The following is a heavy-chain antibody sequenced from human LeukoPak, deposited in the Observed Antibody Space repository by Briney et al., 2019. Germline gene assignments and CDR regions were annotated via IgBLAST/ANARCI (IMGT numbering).Heavy chain of an antibody. V-gene: IGHV4-34*01. D-gene: IGHD6-13*01. Sequence: SETLSLTCAVYGGSFSGYYWSWIRQPPGKGLEWIGEINHSGSTNYNPSLKSRVTISVDTSKNQFPLKLSSVTAADTAVYYCARPLRYSSSWYRYAFDIWGQGTMVTVSS. J-gene: IGHJ3*02. CDR3: ARPLRYSSSWYRYAFDI. CDR1: GGSFSGYY. CDR2: INHSGST.